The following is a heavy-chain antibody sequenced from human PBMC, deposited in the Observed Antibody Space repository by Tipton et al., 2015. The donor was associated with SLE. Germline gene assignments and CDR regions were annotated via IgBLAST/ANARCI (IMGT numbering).Heavy chain of an antibody. CDR3: ARGGVAAAGRPFDY. J-gene: IGHJ4*02. CDR2: ISAYNGNT. D-gene: IGHD6-13*01. CDR1: GYTFSNYY. Sequence: QLVQSGAEVKKPGASVKISCMASGYTFSNYYVHWVRQAPGQGLEWMGWISAYNGNTNYAQKLQGRVTMTTDTSTSTVYMDLKSLRSDDTAVYYCARGGVAAAGRPFDYWGQGTLVTVSS. V-gene: IGHV1-18*04.